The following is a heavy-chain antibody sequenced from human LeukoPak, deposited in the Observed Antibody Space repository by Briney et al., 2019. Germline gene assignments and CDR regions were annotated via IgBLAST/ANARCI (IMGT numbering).Heavy chain of an antibody. CDR1: GYTFISND. Sequence: ASVKVSCKASGYTFISNDINWVRQATGQGLEWMGWMNPNNGNAGYAQKFQGRVTMTRDTSISTAYMELSSLRSEDTAVYYCARASRGYSGSGAYLHYFDHWGQGTLVTVSS. V-gene: IGHV1-8*01. J-gene: IGHJ4*02. CDR2: MNPNNGNA. D-gene: IGHD3-10*01. CDR3: ARASRGYSGSGAYLHYFDH.